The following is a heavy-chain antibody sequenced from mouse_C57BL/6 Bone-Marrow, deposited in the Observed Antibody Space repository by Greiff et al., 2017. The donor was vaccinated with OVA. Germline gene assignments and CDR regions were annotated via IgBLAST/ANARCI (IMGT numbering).Heavy chain of an antibody. Sequence: EVKVVESGGGLVKPGGSLKLSCAASGFTFSSYAMSWVRQTPEKRLEWVATISDGGSYTYYPDNVKGRFTISRDNAKNNLYLQMSHLKSEDTAMYYCAREGLRLGGFFDYWGQGTTLTVSS. J-gene: IGHJ2*01. CDR2: ISDGGSYT. CDR1: GFTFSSYA. D-gene: IGHD4-1*01. V-gene: IGHV5-4*01. CDR3: AREGLRLGGFFDY.